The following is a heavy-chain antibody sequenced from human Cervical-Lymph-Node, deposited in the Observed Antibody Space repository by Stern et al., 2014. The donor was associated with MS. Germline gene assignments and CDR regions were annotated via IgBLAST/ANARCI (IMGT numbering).Heavy chain of an antibody. CDR3: AIPPKGI. CDR2: IIPFFGTA. V-gene: IGHV1-69*06. CDR1: GVTFSSYA. Sequence: VQLVESGAGVKKPGSSVKVSCKASGVTFSSYAISWVRQAPGQGLEWMGGIIPFFGTANYANNVQGRFTITPDKFTSPTSMELSSLRSEDTAVYYCAIPPKGIWGQGTMVTVSS. J-gene: IGHJ3*02.